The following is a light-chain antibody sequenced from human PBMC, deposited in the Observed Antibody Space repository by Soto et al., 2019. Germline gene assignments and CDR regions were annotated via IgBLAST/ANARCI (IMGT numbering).Light chain of an antibody. V-gene: IGKV3-20*01. CDR1: QSVSSSL. Sequence: EIVLTQYPGTLSVSPGERATLSCWASQSVSSSLVAWYQQKPGQAPRLLIYGASSRAAGIPDRFSGSGSGTDFTLTISRLEPEDSAVYYCQQYGSSPPITFGQGTLLEV. J-gene: IGKJ5*01. CDR2: GAS. CDR3: QQYGSSPPIT.